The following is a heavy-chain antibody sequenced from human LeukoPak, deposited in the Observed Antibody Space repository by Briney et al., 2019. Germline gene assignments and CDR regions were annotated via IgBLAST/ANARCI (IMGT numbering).Heavy chain of an antibody. CDR2: ISAYNGNT. J-gene: IGHJ6*03. V-gene: IGHV1-18*01. CDR3: ARLDSSGYLYYYYYYMDV. D-gene: IGHD3-22*01. CDR1: GYTFTSYG. Sequence: ASVKVSCKASGYTFTSYGISWVRQAPGQGLEWMRWISAYNGNTNYAQKLQGRVTMTTDTSTSTAYMELRSLRSDDTAVYYCARLDSSGYLYYYYYYMDVWGKGTTVTVSS.